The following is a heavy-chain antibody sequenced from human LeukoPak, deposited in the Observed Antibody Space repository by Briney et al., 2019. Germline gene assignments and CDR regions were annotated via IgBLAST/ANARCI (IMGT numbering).Heavy chain of an antibody. D-gene: IGHD2-15*01. Sequence: SQTLSLTCTVSGGSISSGGYYWSWIRQHPGKGLEWIVYIYYSGSTYYNPSLKSRVTISVDTSKNQFSLKLSSVTAADTAVYYCARDRGYCSGGSCYSALRFQHWSQGTLVTVSS. CDR3: ARDRGYCSGGSCYSALRFQH. V-gene: IGHV4-31*03. CDR1: GGSISSGGYY. J-gene: IGHJ1*01. CDR2: IYYSGST.